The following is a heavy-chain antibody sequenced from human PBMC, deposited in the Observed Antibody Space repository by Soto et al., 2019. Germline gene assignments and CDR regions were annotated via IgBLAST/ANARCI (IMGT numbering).Heavy chain of an antibody. D-gene: IGHD5-18*01. Sequence: QVQLVQSGAEVKKPGASVKVSCKASGYTFTSYYMHWVRQAPGQGLEWMGIINPSGGSTTYAQKFXXRXXMPRDTSTSTVYMELSSLRSEDTAVYYCARVGGYSYGGVDYWGQGTLVTVSS. CDR3: ARVGGYSYGGVDY. J-gene: IGHJ4*02. CDR1: GYTFTSYY. CDR2: INPSGGST. V-gene: IGHV1-46*01.